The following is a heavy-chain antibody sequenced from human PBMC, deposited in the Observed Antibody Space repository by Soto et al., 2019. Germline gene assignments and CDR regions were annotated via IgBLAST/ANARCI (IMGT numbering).Heavy chain of an antibody. J-gene: IGHJ4*02. CDR1: GYTFTTYD. V-gene: IGHV1-8*01. CDR2: LNPKSGMT. D-gene: IGHD1-26*01. CDR3: ARVAGSPDY. Sequence: QVQLVQSGPEVKKPGASVKVSCKASGYTFTTYDFNWVRQAPGQGLEWIGWLNPKSGMTGSAQKFQGRVTMTRDSSIITVYMELSSLRSEDTAVYYCARVAGSPDYWGQGTLVTVSS.